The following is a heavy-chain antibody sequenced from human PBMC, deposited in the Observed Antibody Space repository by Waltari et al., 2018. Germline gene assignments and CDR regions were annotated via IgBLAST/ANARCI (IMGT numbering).Heavy chain of an antibody. Sequence: QVQLVQSGAEVKKPGASVKVSCKASGYTFTSFDINWVRPATGQGLEWMGWMNPNSGNTGYAQKFQGRVTITRNTSISTAYMELSSLRSEDTAVYYCATTYCSGGSCYSVFHYWGQGTLVTVSS. V-gene: IGHV1-8*03. D-gene: IGHD2-15*01. CDR3: ATTYCSGGSCYSVFHY. J-gene: IGHJ4*02. CDR2: MNPNSGNT. CDR1: GYTFTSFD.